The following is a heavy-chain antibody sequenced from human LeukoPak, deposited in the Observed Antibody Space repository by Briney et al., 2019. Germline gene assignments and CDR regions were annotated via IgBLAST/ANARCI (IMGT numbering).Heavy chain of an antibody. CDR1: GFTFSSYS. CDR3: ARTRAPSNGRVLYYMDV. CDR2: IISSSSHI. V-gene: IGHV3-21*01. D-gene: IGHD2-2*01. Sequence: GGSLRLSCAASGFTFSSYSMNWVRQAPGKGLEWVSSIISSSSHIYYADSVKGRFTISRDNAKNSLYLQMNSLRAEDTAVYYCARTRAPSNGRVLYYMDVWGKGTTVTIS. J-gene: IGHJ6*03.